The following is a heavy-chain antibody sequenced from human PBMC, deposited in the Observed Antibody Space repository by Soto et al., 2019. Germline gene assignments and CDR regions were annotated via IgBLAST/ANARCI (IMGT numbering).Heavy chain of an antibody. J-gene: IGHJ4*02. CDR3: ARDGQEGLHSGESSLYSSYYLDY. Sequence: GSLRLSCAASGFTFSSYGMHWVRQAPGKGLEWVAVIWYDGSNKYYADSVKGRFTISRDNSKNTLYLQMNSLRAEDTAVYYCARDGQEGLHSGESSLYSSYYLDYWGQGT. CDR1: GFTFSSYG. CDR2: IWYDGSNK. V-gene: IGHV3-33*01. D-gene: IGHD3-16*02.